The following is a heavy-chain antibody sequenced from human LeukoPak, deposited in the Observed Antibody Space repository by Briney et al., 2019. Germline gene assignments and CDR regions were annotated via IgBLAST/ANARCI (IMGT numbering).Heavy chain of an antibody. CDR2: IYYSGST. CDR3: ARARRHYDILTGYSYYYYMDV. J-gene: IGHJ6*03. V-gene: IGHV4-61*05. D-gene: IGHD3-9*01. CDR1: GGSISTSNYY. Sequence: PSETLSLTCTVSGGSISTSNYYWGWIRQPPGKGLEWIGYIYYSGSTNYNPSLKSRVTISVDTSKNQFSLKLSSVTAADTAVYYCARARRHYDILTGYSYYYYMDVWGKGTTVTISS.